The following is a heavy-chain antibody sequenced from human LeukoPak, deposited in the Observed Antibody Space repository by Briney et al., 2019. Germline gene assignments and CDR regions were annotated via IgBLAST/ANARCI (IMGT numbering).Heavy chain of an antibody. CDR2: INPNSGGT. CDR3: ATYSSSWYSPYYYYYGMDV. D-gene: IGHD6-13*01. J-gene: IGHJ6*02. Sequence: GASVKVSCKASGYTFTGYYMHWVRQAPGQGLEWMGWINPNSGGTNYAQKFQGRGTMTRDTSISTAYMELSRLRSDDTAVYYCATYSSSWYSPYYYYYGMDVWGQGTTVTASS. CDR1: GYTFTGYY. V-gene: IGHV1-2*02.